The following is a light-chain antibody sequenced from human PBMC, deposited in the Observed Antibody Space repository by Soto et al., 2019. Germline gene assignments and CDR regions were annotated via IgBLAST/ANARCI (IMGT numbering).Light chain of an antibody. CDR1: SSDVGGYNF. V-gene: IGLV2-8*01. CDR2: EVS. CDR3: SSYSGSDNVV. Sequence: QSVLTQPPSASGSPGQSVTISCTGTSSDVGGYNFVSWYQQHPGKAPRLMIYEVSKRHSGVPDRFSGSKSGNTAPLTVSGLQADDEADYYCSSYSGSDNVVFGGGTKLTVL. J-gene: IGLJ2*01.